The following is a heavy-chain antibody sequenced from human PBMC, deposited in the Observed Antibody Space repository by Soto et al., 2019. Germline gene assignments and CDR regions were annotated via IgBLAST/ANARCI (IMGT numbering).Heavy chain of an antibody. D-gene: IGHD3-22*01. CDR3: ARGPFSYDSSGYYVY. CDR2: INPNSGAT. J-gene: IGHJ1*01. V-gene: IGHV1-2*02. CDR1: GYTFTGYY. Sequence: QVQLVQSGAEVKKPGASVKISCKTSGYTFTGYYIHWVRQAPGQGLEWMGWINPNSGATLYARKFQGRVIVSRDTSISAAFMELSSLRSDDTAVYYCARGPFSYDSSGYYVYWGQGTLVTASS.